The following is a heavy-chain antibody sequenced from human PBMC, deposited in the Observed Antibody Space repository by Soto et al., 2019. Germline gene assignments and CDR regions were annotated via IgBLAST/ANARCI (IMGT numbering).Heavy chain of an antibody. J-gene: IGHJ4*02. D-gene: IGHD3-22*01. CDR1: GFTFSSYE. Sequence: GSLRLSCAASGFTFSSYEMNWVRQAPGKGLEWVLYISSSGSTIYYADSVKGRFTISRDNAKNSLYLQMNSLRAEDTAVYYCARNRSGSIDYWGQGTLVTVSS. CDR2: ISSSGSTI. V-gene: IGHV3-48*03. CDR3: ARNRSGSIDY.